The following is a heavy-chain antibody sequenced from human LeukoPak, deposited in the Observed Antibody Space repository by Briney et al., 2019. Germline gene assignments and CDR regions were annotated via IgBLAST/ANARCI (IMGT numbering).Heavy chain of an antibody. CDR1: GYTFTGYY. J-gene: IGHJ4*02. V-gene: IGHV1-2*04. CDR3: ATDRIAAAGNRDY. D-gene: IGHD6-13*01. CDR2: INPNSGGT. Sequence: GASVKVSCKASGYTFTGYYMHWVRQAPGQGLEWMGWINPNSGGTNYAQKFQGWVTMTRDTSISTAYMELSRLRSDDTAVYYCATDRIAAAGNRDYWGQGTLVTVSS.